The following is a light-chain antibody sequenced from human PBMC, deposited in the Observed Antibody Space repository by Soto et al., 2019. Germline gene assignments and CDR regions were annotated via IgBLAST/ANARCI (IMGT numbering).Light chain of an antibody. CDR1: QSVSSY. CDR2: DAS. CDR3: QQRSNWPPT. V-gene: IGKV3-11*01. Sequence: EIVMTQSASTLSGSSGERATLSCAASQSVSSYLAWYQQKPGQAPRLLIYDASNRATGIPARFSGSRSGTDFTLTISSLEPEDFAVYYCQQRSNWPPTFGQGTRLEIK. J-gene: IGKJ5*01.